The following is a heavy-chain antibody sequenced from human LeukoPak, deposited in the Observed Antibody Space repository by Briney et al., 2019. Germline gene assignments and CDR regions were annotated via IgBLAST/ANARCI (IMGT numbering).Heavy chain of an antibody. Sequence: SETLSLTCAVYGGSFTGYYWSWIRQPPGKGLEWIGEINRNGNTNYNPSLKSRVTMSVDTSKKQFSLNLSSVTAADTAVYYCCSSTILPNGWFDPWGQGTLVTVSS. D-gene: IGHD2-2*01. J-gene: IGHJ5*02. CDR1: GGSFTGYY. V-gene: IGHV4-34*01. CDR3: CSSTILPNGWFDP. CDR2: INRNGNT.